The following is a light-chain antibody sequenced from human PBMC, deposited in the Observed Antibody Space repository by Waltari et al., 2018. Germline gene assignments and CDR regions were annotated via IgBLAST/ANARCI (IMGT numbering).Light chain of an antibody. CDR3: QQYNKWPPIT. CDR2: GAS. V-gene: IGKV3-15*01. Sequence: EIVITQSPATLSVSPGERATLSCRASQSVSSNLAWYQQKPGQAPRLLIYGASTRATGIPDRFSGSGSGTEFTLTISSLQSEDFAVYYCQQYNKWPPITFGQGTRLEIK. J-gene: IGKJ5*01. CDR1: QSVSSN.